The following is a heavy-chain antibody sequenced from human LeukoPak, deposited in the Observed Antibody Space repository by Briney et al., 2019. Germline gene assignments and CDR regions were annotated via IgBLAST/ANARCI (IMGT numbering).Heavy chain of an antibody. V-gene: IGHV4-39*07. D-gene: IGHD2-21*01. CDR1: GGSISSSNYY. CDR2: ISYSGST. CDR3: ARVYSAHMLNWFDP. J-gene: IGHJ5*02. Sequence: DPSETLSPTCTVSGGSISSSNYYWGWIRQPPGKGLEWIGSISYSGSTYYNPSLKSRVTMLVDTSKNQFSLKLSSVTAADTAVYYCARVYSAHMLNWFDPWGQGTLVTVSS.